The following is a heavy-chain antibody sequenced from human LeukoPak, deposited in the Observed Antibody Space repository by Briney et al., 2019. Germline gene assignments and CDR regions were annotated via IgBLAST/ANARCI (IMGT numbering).Heavy chain of an antibody. CDR1: GYTFTAYY. V-gene: IGHV1-2*02. Sequence: ASVKVSCKASGYTFTAYYIHWVLQAPGQGLEWMGWINPNSGGTNYAQNFQGRVTMTSDTSTYTTHMELSRLRSDDTAVYYCTRSDVVVVTDTTHFDYWGQGTLVTVSS. D-gene: IGHD2-15*01. CDR2: INPNSGGT. J-gene: IGHJ4*02. CDR3: TRSDVVVVTDTTHFDY.